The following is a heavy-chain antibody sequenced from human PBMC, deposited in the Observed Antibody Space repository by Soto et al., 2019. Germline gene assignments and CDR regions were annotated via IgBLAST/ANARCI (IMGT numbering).Heavy chain of an antibody. CDR3: AYGGPAYSYSRD. Sequence: GGSLRLSCAASGFTFSGSAMHWVRQASGKGLEWVSAISESGADTYNADSVKGQFTVSRDNSKNTLYLQMNSLRVEDTAVYYCAYGGPAYSYSRDCGQGTLVPVSS. V-gene: IGHV3-23*01. CDR2: ISESGADT. J-gene: IGHJ1*01. D-gene: IGHD3-10*01. CDR1: GFTFSGSA.